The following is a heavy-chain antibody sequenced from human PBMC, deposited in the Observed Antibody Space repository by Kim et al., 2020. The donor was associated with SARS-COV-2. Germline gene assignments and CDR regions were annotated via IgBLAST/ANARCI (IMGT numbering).Heavy chain of an antibody. J-gene: IGHJ5*02. CDR1: GYTFTSYG. D-gene: IGHD6-19*01. CDR3: ARGYSSGWYGDSWFDP. CDR2: ISAYNGNT. V-gene: IGHV1-18*01. Sequence: ASVKVSCKASGYTFTSYGISWVRQAPGQGLEWMGWISAYNGNTNYAQKLQGRVTMTTDTSTSTAYMELRSLRSDDTAVYYCARGYSSGWYGDSWFDPWGQGTLVTVSS.